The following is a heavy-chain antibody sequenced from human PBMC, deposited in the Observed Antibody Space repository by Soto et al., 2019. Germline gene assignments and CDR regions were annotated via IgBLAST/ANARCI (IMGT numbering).Heavy chain of an antibody. Sequence: PGGSLRLSCAASGFTFSSYAMSWVRQAPGKGLEWVSAISGSGGSTYYADSVKGRFTISRDNSKNTLYLQMNSLRAEDTAVYYCAKGGGYSGYDLGGFGYWGQGTLVTVSS. CDR1: GFTFSSYA. CDR2: ISGSGGST. V-gene: IGHV3-23*01. D-gene: IGHD5-12*01. CDR3: AKGGGYSGYDLGGFGY. J-gene: IGHJ4*02.